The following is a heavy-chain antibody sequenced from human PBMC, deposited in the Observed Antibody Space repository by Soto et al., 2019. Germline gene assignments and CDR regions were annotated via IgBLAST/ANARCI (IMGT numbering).Heavy chain of an antibody. V-gene: IGHV3-30*18. J-gene: IGHJ6*01. D-gene: IGHD1-7*01. Sequence: PGGSLRLSCAASGFTFSSYVMHWVRQAPGKGLEWVAVISDDGGNKYYADSVKGRFTISRDNSKNTLYLQMNSLRAEDTAVYYCAKEGVTGTTWPWGYYYYGMDVWGQGTTVTVST. CDR3: AKEGVTGTTWPWGYYYYGMDV. CDR2: ISDDGGNK. CDR1: GFTFSSYV.